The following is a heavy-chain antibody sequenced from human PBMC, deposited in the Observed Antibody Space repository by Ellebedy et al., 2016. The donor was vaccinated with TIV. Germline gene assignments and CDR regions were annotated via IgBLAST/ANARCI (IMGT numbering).Heavy chain of an antibody. CDR3: ARGVGAAAALYGMDV. J-gene: IGHJ6*02. D-gene: IGHD6-13*01. CDR1: GGSISSYY. CDR2: IYTSGST. Sequence: SETLSLXXTVSGGSISSYYWSWIRQPAGKGLEWIGRIYTSGSTNYNPSLKSRVTISVDTSKNQFSLKLSSVTAADTAVYYCARGVGAAAALYGMDVWGQGTTVTVSS. V-gene: IGHV4-4*07.